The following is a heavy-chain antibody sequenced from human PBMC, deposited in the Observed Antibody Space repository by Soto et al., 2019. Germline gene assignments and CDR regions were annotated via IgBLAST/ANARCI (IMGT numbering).Heavy chain of an antibody. J-gene: IGHJ4*02. CDR3: ARARMVAEFDY. D-gene: IGHD2-8*01. Sequence: SETLSLTCTVSGGSISSYYWIWIRQPPGKGLEWIGYIYYSGSTNYNPSLKSRATISVDTSKNQFSLKLSSVTAADTAVYYCARARMVAEFDYWGQGTLVTVSS. CDR1: GGSISSYY. V-gene: IGHV4-59*08. CDR2: IYYSGST.